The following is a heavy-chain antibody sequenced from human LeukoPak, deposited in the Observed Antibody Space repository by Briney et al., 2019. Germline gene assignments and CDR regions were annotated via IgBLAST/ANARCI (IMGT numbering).Heavy chain of an antibody. CDR2: ISAYNGNT. Sequence: ASVTVSCKASGYTFISYGISWVRQAPGQGLEWMGWISAYNGNTNYAQKLQGRVTMTTDTSTSTAYMELRSLRSDDTAVYYCARPTRMVRGVITNYYYGMDVWGQGTTVTVSS. D-gene: IGHD3-10*01. CDR3: ARPTRMVRGVITNYYYGMDV. J-gene: IGHJ6*02. V-gene: IGHV1-18*01. CDR1: GYTFISYG.